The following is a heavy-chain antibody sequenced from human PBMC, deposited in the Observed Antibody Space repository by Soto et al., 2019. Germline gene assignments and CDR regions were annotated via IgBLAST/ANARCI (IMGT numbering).Heavy chain of an antibody. CDR3: AKKESGSYPSYWYFDL. Sequence: GGSLRLSCAASGFTFSSYAMSWVRQAPGKGLEWVSAISGSGGSTYYADSVKGRFTISRDNSKNTLYLQMNSLRAEDTAVYYCAKKESGSYPSYWYFDLWGRGTLVTVSS. V-gene: IGHV3-23*01. D-gene: IGHD1-26*01. J-gene: IGHJ2*01. CDR1: GFTFSSYA. CDR2: ISGSGGST.